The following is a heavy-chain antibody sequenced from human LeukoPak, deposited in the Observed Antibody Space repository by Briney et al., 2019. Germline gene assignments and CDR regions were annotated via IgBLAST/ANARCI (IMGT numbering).Heavy chain of an antibody. V-gene: IGHV3-21*01. CDR2: ISSSSSYI. Sequence: PGGSLRLSCAASGFTFSSYSMNWVRQAPGKGLEWVSPISSSSSYIYYADSVKGRFTISRDNAKNSLYLQMNSLRAEDTAVYYCAKDPDSIAVAGAFDYWGQGTLVTVSS. CDR3: AKDPDSIAVAGAFDY. CDR1: GFTFSSYS. D-gene: IGHD6-19*01. J-gene: IGHJ4*02.